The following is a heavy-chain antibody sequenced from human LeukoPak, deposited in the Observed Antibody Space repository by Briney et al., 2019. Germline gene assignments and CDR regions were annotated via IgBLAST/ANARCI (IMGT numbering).Heavy chain of an antibody. Sequence: PGGSLRLSCAASGFTFDDYAMHWVRQAPGKGLEWVSLISWDGGSTYYADSVKGRFTISRDNSKNSLYLQMNSLRAEDTALYYCGKGWTLGELSMGYWGQGTLVTVSS. D-gene: IGHD3-10*01. CDR1: GFTFDDYA. CDR3: GKGWTLGELSMGY. CDR2: ISWDGGST. V-gene: IGHV3-43D*04. J-gene: IGHJ4*02.